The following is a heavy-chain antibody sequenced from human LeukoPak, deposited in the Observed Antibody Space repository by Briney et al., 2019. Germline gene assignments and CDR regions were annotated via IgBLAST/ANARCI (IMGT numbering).Heavy chain of an antibody. J-gene: IGHJ4*02. V-gene: IGHV4-59*12. CDR3: ARDYCSSTSCLFDY. CDR1: GGSISSYY. D-gene: IGHD2-2*01. Sequence: SETLSLTCTVSGGSISSYYWSWIRQPPGKGLEWIGYVYYIGTTNYNPSLKSRVTISVDTSRNQLSLKLSSVTAADTAVYYCARDYCSSTSCLFDYWGQGTLVTVSS. CDR2: VYYIGTT.